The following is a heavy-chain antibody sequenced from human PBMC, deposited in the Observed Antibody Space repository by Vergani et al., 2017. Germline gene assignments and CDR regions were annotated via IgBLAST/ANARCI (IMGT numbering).Heavy chain of an antibody. D-gene: IGHD2-2*02. CDR2: ICHTEDT. Sequence: QEQLQESGPGLVRPSQTLSLTCTLSGGAISNPDYHWSWIRQTPGKGLEWIGEICHTEDTKYSPSLKSRVTVSVDESRNLFSLRLNSVTAADTAVYYCATIGYRRWGYYFDYWGQGILVTVSS. CDR3: ATIGYRRWGYYFDY. CDR1: GGAISNPDYH. J-gene: IGHJ4*02. V-gene: IGHV4-30-4*08.